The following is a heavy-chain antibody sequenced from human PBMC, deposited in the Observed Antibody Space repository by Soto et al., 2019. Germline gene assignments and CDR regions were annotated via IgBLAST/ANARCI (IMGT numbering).Heavy chain of an antibody. Sequence: QVRLVQSGAEVKKPGASVKVSCKASGYTFTSYDINWVRQATGQGLEWMGWMNPNSGNTGYAQKFQGRVTMTRNTSISTAYMELSSLRSEDTAVYYCARADVGSSWSNTYYYYYGMDVWGQGTTVTVSS. CDR3: ARADVGSSWSNTYYYYYGMDV. CDR2: MNPNSGNT. D-gene: IGHD6-13*01. J-gene: IGHJ6*02. V-gene: IGHV1-8*01. CDR1: GYTFTSYD.